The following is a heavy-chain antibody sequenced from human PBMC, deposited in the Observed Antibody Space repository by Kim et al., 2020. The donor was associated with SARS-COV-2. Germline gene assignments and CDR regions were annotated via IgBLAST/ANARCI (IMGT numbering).Heavy chain of an antibody. V-gene: IGHV3-7*01. D-gene: IGHD3-10*01. CDR3: ARDSGWNAFDI. Sequence: NDVDSVKGRFTISRDNAKNSMYLQMKSLRAEDTAVYYCARDSGWNAFDIWGQGTMVTVAS. J-gene: IGHJ3*02.